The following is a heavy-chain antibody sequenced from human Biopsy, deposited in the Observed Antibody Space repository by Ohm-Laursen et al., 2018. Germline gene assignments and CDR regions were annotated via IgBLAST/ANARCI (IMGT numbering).Heavy chain of an antibody. CDR1: GYTFTSYE. CDR3: ARADPPLFYYGSGSSNWFDP. D-gene: IGHD3-10*01. CDR2: MNPDSGNT. Sequence: ASVKVSCKTSGYTFTSYEINWVRQATGQGLEWMGWMNPDSGNTGYAQNFQGRVTMTRNTSISTAYMELSSLTSEDTAVYFCARADPPLFYYGSGSSNWFDPWGQGTLVTVSS. V-gene: IGHV1-8*01. J-gene: IGHJ5*01.